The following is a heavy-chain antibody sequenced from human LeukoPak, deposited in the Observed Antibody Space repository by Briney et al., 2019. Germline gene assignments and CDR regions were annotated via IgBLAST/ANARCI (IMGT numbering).Heavy chain of an antibody. D-gene: IGHD3-3*01. Sequence: PGGSLRLSCAASGFTFSSYSMNWVRQAPGKGLEWVSSISSSSSSIYYADSVKGRFTISRDNAENSLYLQMNSLRAEDTAVYYCAREIRKYYDFWSGSEPTWGQGTLVTVSS. CDR3: AREIRKYYDFWSGSEPT. J-gene: IGHJ5*02. CDR2: ISSSSSSI. V-gene: IGHV3-21*01. CDR1: GFTFSSYS.